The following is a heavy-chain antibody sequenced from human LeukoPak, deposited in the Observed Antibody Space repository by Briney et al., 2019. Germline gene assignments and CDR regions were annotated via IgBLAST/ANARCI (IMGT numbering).Heavy chain of an antibody. Sequence: GGSLRLSCAASGFTFSTYEMNWVRQAPGKGLEWVSYITTTGREKYYADSVQGRLTMSRDNAEHSVYLQMNSLRAEDPAVSYWAGKPRDGYHDGLFDVWSQGTPVSVSS. J-gene: IGHJ4*02. D-gene: IGHD5-24*01. CDR3: AGKPRDGYHDGLFDV. V-gene: IGHV3-48*03. CDR2: ITTTGREK. CDR1: GFTFSTYE.